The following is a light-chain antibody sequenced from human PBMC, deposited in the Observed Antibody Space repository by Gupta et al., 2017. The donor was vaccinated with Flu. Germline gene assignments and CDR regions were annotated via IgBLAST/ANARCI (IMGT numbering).Light chain of an antibody. V-gene: IGKV3-11*01. J-gene: IGKJ5*01. CDR3: QQRVIQPPVT. Sequence: DTLSLSPGERATLSCRASQTVSTYLAWYQHKPGQAPRLLIYDASNRAPGIPARFSGSGSGTDFTLTISSLEPEDFAIYYCQQRVIQPPVTFGQGTRLEIK. CDR1: QTVSTY. CDR2: DAS.